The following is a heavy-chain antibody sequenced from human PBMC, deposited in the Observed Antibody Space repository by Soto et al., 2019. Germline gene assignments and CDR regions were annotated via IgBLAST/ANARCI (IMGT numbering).Heavy chain of an antibody. CDR2: IKSKTDGGTT. V-gene: IGHV3-15*07. CDR1: GFTFSNAW. CDR3: TTPYPEWLAHYYYYYGMDV. Sequence: GGSLRLSCAASGFTFSNAWMNWVRQAPGKGLEWVGRIKSKTDGGTTDYAAPVKGRFTISRDDSKNTLYLQMNSLKTEDTAVYYCTTPYPEWLAHYYYYYGMDVWGQGTTVTVSS. J-gene: IGHJ6*02. D-gene: IGHD6-19*01.